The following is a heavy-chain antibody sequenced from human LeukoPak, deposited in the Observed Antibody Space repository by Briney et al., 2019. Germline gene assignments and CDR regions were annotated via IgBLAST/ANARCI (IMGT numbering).Heavy chain of an antibody. CDR1: GFTFSSYG. CDR2: ISGSGGST. J-gene: IGHJ4*02. D-gene: IGHD6-13*01. CDR3: AKRPLQRYSSSWYYFDY. Sequence: GGSLRLSCAASGFTFSSYGMSWVRQAPGKGLEWVSAISGSGGSTYYADSVKGRFTISRDDSKNTLYLQMNSLRAEDTAVYYCAKRPLQRYSSSWYYFDYWGQGTLVTVSS. V-gene: IGHV3-23*01.